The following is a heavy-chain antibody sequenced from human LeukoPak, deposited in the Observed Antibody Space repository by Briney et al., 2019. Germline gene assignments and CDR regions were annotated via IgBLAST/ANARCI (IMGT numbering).Heavy chain of an antibody. CDR3: AKAEPGYRSGWYGYYGMDV. Sequence: PGRSLRLSCAASGFTFSSYGMHWVRQAPGKGLEWVAVISYDGSNKYYADSVKGRFTISRDNSKNTLYLQMNSPRAEDTAVYYCAKAEPGYRSGWYGYYGMDVWGQGTTVTVSS. J-gene: IGHJ6*02. CDR2: ISYDGSNK. CDR1: GFTFSSYG. D-gene: IGHD6-19*01. V-gene: IGHV3-30*18.